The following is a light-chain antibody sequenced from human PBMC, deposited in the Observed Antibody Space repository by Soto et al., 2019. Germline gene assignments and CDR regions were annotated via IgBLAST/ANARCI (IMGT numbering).Light chain of an antibody. J-gene: IGKJ2*01. Sequence: EIVMTQSPATLSVSPGERATLSCRASQSVSSNLAWYQQKPGQAPRLLIYDASTRATGIPARFSGSGSGTEFTLTISSLQSEDFAVYYCQQYNNWPPYTFGQGTKREIQ. CDR2: DAS. CDR1: QSVSSN. CDR3: QQYNNWPPYT. V-gene: IGKV3-15*01.